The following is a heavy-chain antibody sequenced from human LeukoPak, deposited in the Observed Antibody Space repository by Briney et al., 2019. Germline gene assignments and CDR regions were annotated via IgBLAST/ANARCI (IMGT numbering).Heavy chain of an antibody. CDR3: ARHVTYSTESWFDP. D-gene: IGHD6-13*01. V-gene: IGHV5-51*01. J-gene: IGHJ5*02. Sequence: GESLQISCKGSGYSFTSYWIGWVRPMPGKGLEWMGIIYPGDSDTRYSPSFQGQVTISADKSISTAYLQWSSLKASDTAMYYCARHVTYSTESWFDPWGQGTLVTVSS. CDR2: IYPGDSDT. CDR1: GYSFTSYW.